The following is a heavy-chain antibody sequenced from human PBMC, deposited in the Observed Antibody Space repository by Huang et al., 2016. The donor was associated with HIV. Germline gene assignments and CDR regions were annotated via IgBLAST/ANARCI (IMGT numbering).Heavy chain of an antibody. CDR1: GFTFNSYA. CDR3: SRDDFWSGYSDYYGLDV. CDR2: ISGLGGNT. V-gene: IGHV3-23*01. D-gene: IGHD3-3*01. J-gene: IGHJ6*02. Sequence: EVQLLESGGGLVQPGGSLRLSCAASGFTFNSYAMSWVRQAPGKGLEWVSAISGLGGNTYYADSVKGRFTISRDNSKNTLFLQMSGLRAEDTAVYYCSRDDFWSGYSDYYGLDVWGQGTTVTVSS.